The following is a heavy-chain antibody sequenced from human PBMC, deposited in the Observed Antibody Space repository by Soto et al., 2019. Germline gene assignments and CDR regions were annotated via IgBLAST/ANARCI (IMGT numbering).Heavy chain of an antibody. CDR1: GFTFSNYA. J-gene: IGHJ1*01. Sequence: EVQLLESGGDLVQPGGSLRLSCALSGFTFSNYAMNWVRQAPGKGLEWVSAITGSGRSTYYVESVKGRFTISRDNSKNTLYLQMNSLRAEDTAVYYCANYYGDYAGGEFFQHWGQGTLVTVSS. CDR3: ANYYGDYAGGEFFQH. D-gene: IGHD4-17*01. CDR2: ITGSGRST. V-gene: IGHV3-23*01.